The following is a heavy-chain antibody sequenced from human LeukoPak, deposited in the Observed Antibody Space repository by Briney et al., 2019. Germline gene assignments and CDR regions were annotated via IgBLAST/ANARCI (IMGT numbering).Heavy chain of an antibody. J-gene: IGHJ4*02. CDR1: GGSISGYF. CDR3: ARLQPDSGGYYYYLYY. V-gene: IGHV4-59*08. CDR2: INYSGTT. Sequence: SETLSLTCTVSGGSISGYFWSWIRQPPGKGLEWIGYINYSGTTNFNPSLKSRVTISVDTSKNQFSLKLSSVTAADTAVYYCARLQPDSGGYYYYLYYWGQGTLVTVSS. D-gene: IGHD3-22*01.